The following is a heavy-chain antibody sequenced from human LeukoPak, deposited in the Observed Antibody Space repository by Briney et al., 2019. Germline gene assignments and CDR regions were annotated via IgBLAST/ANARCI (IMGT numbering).Heavy chain of an antibody. CDR1: GGTFSSYA. Sequence: SVKVSCKASGGTFSSYAISWVRQAPGQGLEWMGRIIPILDKSNYAQKFQGRVTMTADKSTSTAYMELSNLRSEDTAMYYCARHPHDNWTDLEYWGQGTLDTVSS. V-gene: IGHV1-69*04. J-gene: IGHJ4*02. D-gene: IGHD3/OR15-3a*01. CDR2: IIPILDKS. CDR3: ARHPHDNWTDLEY.